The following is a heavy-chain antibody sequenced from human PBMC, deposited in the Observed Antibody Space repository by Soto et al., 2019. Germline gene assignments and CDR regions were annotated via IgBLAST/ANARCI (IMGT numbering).Heavy chain of an antibody. CDR3: AREVSTPLDSSGFGYYYYGMDG. J-gene: IGHJ6*02. CDR1: GFTFSSYS. D-gene: IGHD6-19*01. Sequence: GGSLRLSCAASGFTFSSYSMNWVRQAPGKGLEWVSSISSSSSYIYYADSVKGRFTISRDNAKNSLYLQMNSLRAEDTAVYYCAREVSTPLDSSGFGYYYYGMDGRAQGTTDTRSS. V-gene: IGHV3-21*01. CDR2: ISSSSSYI.